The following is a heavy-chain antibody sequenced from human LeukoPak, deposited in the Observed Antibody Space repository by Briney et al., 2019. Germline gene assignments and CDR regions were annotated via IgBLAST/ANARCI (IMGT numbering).Heavy chain of an antibody. CDR2: ISSSGTS. J-gene: IGHJ4*02. CDR1: GGSITSYY. V-gene: IGHV4-4*07. D-gene: IGHD3-10*01. Sequence: SETLSLSCTVSGGSITSYYWSWIRQPAGKGLEWIGRISSSGTSNYSPSLQSRVTMSVDTSKDQFSLKLSSVTAADTAVYYCARELRGVYGSESYFADYFDYWGQGILVTVSS. CDR3: ARELRGVYGSESYFADYFDY.